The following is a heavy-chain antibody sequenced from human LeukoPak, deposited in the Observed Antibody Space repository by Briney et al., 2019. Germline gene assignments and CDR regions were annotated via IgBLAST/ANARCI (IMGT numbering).Heavy chain of an antibody. CDR3: ARQDRDLWSGYTPKDWFDP. CDR1: GGSLSSSRHF. D-gene: IGHD3-3*01. J-gene: IGHJ5*02. V-gene: IGHV4-39*01. CDR2: LYYSGGT. Sequence: SETLSLTCSVSGGSLSSSRHFWGWLRQPPGTGLEWFGSLYYSGGTYYNPSLKSRVFISVDTSKNQFFLNLRSMTAADTAVYYCARQDRDLWSGYTPKDWFDPWGQGTLVIVSS.